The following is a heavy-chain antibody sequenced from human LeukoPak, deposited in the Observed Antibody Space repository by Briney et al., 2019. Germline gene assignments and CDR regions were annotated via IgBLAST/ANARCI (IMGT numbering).Heavy chain of an antibody. Sequence: SQTLSLTCAISGDSVSSNSAAWNWIRQSPSRVLEWLGRTYYRSKWYNDYAVSVKSRITINPDTSKDQFSLQLNSVTPEDTAVYYCARTNGSGSYYYYYYMDVWGKGTTVTVSS. J-gene: IGHJ6*03. CDR1: GDSVSSNSAA. D-gene: IGHD1-26*01. V-gene: IGHV6-1*01. CDR2: TYYRSKWYN. CDR3: ARTNGSGSYYYYYYMDV.